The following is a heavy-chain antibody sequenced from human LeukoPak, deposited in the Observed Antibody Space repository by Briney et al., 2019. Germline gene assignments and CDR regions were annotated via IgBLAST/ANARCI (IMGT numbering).Heavy chain of an antibody. Sequence: PGGSLRLSCAASGFTFSDYFMTWIRQAPGKGLEWVSYISGSGSNKYYAGSVKGRFTISRDNAKNSLYLQMNSQRVEDTAVYYCATSQSSVAGIVGDWGQGTLVTVSS. CDR2: ISGSGSNK. V-gene: IGHV3-11*04. D-gene: IGHD6-19*01. J-gene: IGHJ4*02. CDR1: GFTFSDYF. CDR3: ATSQSSVAGIVGD.